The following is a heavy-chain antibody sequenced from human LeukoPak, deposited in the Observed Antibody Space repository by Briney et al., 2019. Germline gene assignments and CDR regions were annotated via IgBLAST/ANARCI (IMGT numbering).Heavy chain of an antibody. J-gene: IGHJ4*02. Sequence: PSETLSLTCTVSGGSISSSSYYWGWIRQPPGKGLEWIGSIYYSGSTNYNPSLKSRVTISVDKSKNQFSLKLSSVTAADTAVYYCARDPYYYGPGSLVGYFDYWGQGTLVTVSS. CDR3: ARDPYYYGPGSLVGYFDY. D-gene: IGHD3-10*01. CDR2: IYYSGST. V-gene: IGHV4-39*07. CDR1: GGSISSSSYY.